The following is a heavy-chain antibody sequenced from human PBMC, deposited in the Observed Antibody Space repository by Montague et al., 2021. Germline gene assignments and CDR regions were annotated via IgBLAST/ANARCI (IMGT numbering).Heavy chain of an antibody. Sequence: SLRLSCPASGFSFSSLWMHWVRQAPGKGLVWVSQITSDGSDTNYADSVKGRFTISRDNAKSTLYLQMNSLRDEDTAVYYCVRDRPTAWFDSGGQGTLVTAAS. D-gene: IGHD5-18*01. CDR1: GFSFSSLW. J-gene: IGHJ5*01. V-gene: IGHV3-74*01. CDR2: ITSDGSDT. CDR3: VRDRPTAWFDS.